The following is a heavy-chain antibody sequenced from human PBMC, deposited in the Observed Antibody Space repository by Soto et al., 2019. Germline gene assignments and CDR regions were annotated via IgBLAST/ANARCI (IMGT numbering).Heavy chain of an antibody. CDR2: INHSGST. V-gene: IGHV4-34*01. Sequence: ETRSLTCAVYGGSFSGYYWSWIRQPPGKGLEWIGEINHSGSTNYNPSLKSRVTISVDTSKNQFSLKLSSVTAADTAVYYCAARYPGQTTVTTRRGEFDYWGQGTLVTVSS. CDR3: AARYPGQTTVTTRRGEFDY. D-gene: IGHD4-17*01. J-gene: IGHJ4*02. CDR1: GGSFSGYY.